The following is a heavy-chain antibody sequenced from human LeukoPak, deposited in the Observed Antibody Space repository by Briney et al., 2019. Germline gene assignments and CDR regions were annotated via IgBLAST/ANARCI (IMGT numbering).Heavy chain of an antibody. D-gene: IGHD3-22*01. CDR3: ARGAYYYED. J-gene: IGHJ4*02. Sequence: GGSLRLSCAASGFTFSSHSMNWVRQAPGKGLEWVSYISSSSSTIYYADSVKGRFTISRDSAKNSLYLQMNSLRAEDTAVYYCARGAYYYEDWGQGTLVTVSS. V-gene: IGHV3-48*01. CDR1: GFTFSSHS. CDR2: ISSSSSTI.